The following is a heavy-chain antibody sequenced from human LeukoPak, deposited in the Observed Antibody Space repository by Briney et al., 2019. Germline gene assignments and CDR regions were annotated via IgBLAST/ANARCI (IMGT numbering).Heavy chain of an antibody. J-gene: IGHJ4*02. D-gene: IGHD3-3*01. CDR3: ARTGPYYDFWSGYHTPYYFDY. CDR1: GYTFTGYY. V-gene: IGHV1-2*02. Sequence: GASVKVSCKASGYTFTGYYMHWVRQAPGQGLEWMGWIYPNSGGTNYAQKFQGRVTMTRDTSISTAYMELSRLRSDDTAVYYCARTGPYYDFWSGYHTPYYFDYWGQGTLVTVSS. CDR2: IYPNSGGT.